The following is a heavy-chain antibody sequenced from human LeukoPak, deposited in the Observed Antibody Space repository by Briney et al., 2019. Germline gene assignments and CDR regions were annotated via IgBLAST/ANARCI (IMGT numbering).Heavy chain of an antibody. J-gene: IGHJ4*02. V-gene: IGHV4-4*07. CDR2: IYTTGNT. Sequence: PSETLSLTCSVSGGSISSYYWSWIRQPAGKGREWIGRIYTTGNTDYNPSLKSRVTMSVGTSKNQFSLNLSSVTAADTAVYYCARDARGWSGFDYWGQGTLVTVSS. D-gene: IGHD3-3*01. CDR1: GGSISSYY. CDR3: ARDARGWSGFDY.